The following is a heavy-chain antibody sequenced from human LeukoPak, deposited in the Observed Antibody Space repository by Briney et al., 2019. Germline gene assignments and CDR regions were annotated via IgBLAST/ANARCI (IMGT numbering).Heavy chain of an antibody. D-gene: IGHD2-15*01. J-gene: IGHJ3*02. Sequence: GGSLRLSCAASGFTFSSYSMNWVRLAPGKGLEWVSSISGSSSYIYYADSVKGRFTISRDNAKNSLYLQMNSLRAEDTAVYYCARDMGYRVVVAATPGAFDIWGQGTMVTVSS. CDR3: ARDMGYRVVVAATPGAFDI. CDR2: ISGSSSYI. CDR1: GFTFSSYS. V-gene: IGHV3-21*01.